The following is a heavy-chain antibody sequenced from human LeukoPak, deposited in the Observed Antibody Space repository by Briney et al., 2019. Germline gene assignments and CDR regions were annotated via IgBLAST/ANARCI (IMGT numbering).Heavy chain of an antibody. CDR1: GYTFTDYN. D-gene: IGHD4-17*01. Sequence: ASVKVSCKASGYTFTDYNVHWVRQAPGQGLEWMGWINPNSGITNYARKFQGRVTMTRDTSISTAFMELSSLKSDDTAVYYCARVGTTVTSDFDSWGQGALVTVSS. CDR2: INPNSGIT. J-gene: IGHJ4*02. V-gene: IGHV1-2*02. CDR3: ARVGTTVTSDFDS.